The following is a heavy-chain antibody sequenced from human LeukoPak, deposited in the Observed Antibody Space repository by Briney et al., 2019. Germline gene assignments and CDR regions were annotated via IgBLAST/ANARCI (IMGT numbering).Heavy chain of an antibody. CDR2: INHSGST. D-gene: IGHD3-10*01. Sequence: SETLSLTCTVYGGSFSDYYWSWIRQPPGKGLEWIGEINHSGSTNYNPSLKSRVTISLDTSKNQFSLKLSSVTAADTAVYFCARGYGSGSYFVYWGQGTLVPVSP. J-gene: IGHJ4*02. CDR1: GGSFSDYY. V-gene: IGHV4-34*01. CDR3: ARGYGSGSYFVY.